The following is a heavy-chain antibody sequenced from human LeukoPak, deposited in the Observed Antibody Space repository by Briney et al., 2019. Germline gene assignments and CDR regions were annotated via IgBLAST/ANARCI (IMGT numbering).Heavy chain of an antibody. D-gene: IGHD3-10*01. CDR2: IIPILGSA. CDR1: GGAFNSFG. Sequence: SVKVSCKASGGAFNSFGIGWMRQAPGQGLEWMGRIIPILGSAKYPQKFQDRVTITADTSTTTAYMELSSLRSDDTAIYFCARGRMDRGIINYFDYWGQGTLVTVSP. V-gene: IGHV1-69*04. J-gene: IGHJ4*02. CDR3: ARGRMDRGIINYFDY.